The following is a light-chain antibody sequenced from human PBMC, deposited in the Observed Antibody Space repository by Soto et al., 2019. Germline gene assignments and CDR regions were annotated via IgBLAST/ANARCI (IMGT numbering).Light chain of an antibody. CDR1: QSISSW. CDR2: QAS. J-gene: IGKJ1*01. V-gene: IGKV1-5*03. Sequence: DIQMTQSPSTLSASVGDRVTITCRASQSISSWLAWYQHKPGEAPKLLISQASILESGVPPRFSGSGSGTEFTLTITSLQPEDFTTYFCQKYTTYWTLGQGTKVDIK. CDR3: QKYTTYWT.